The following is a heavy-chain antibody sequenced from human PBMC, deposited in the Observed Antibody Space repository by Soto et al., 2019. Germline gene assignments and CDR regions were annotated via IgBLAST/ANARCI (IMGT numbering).Heavy chain of an antibody. CDR1: GFTFSSYG. V-gene: IGHV3-30*18. D-gene: IGHD3-3*01. CDR2: ISYDGSNK. J-gene: IGHJ6*02. Sequence: GGSLRLSCAASGFTFSSYGMHWVRQAPGKGLEWVAVISYDGSNKYYADYVKGRFTISRDNSKNTLYLQMNSLRAEDTAVCYCAKDRGYDHLYSCYYVMDVWGRGRRVTV. CDR3: AKDRGYDHLYSCYYVMDV.